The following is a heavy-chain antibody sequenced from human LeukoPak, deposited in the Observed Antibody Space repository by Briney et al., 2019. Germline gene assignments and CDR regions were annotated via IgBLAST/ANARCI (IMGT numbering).Heavy chain of an antibody. Sequence: KTGGSLRLSCAASGFTFSTYSMNWVRQAPGKGLEWVSSITSSSASIYYADSVKGRFTISRDNAKNSLYLQMNSLRAEDTAVYYCARERVIPPAMKSIFDFWGQGTLVTVSS. CDR2: ITSSSASI. J-gene: IGHJ4*02. CDR1: GFTFSTYS. D-gene: IGHD2-2*01. V-gene: IGHV3-21*01. CDR3: ARERVIPPAMKSIFDF.